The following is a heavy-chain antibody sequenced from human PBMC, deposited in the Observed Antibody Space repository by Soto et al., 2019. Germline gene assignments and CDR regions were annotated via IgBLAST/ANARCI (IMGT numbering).Heavy chain of an antibody. Sequence: EVQLLESGGGLVQPGVSLRLSCAASGFTFSSYAMSWVRQAPGKGLEWVSAISGGPSSTYYADYVKGRFTISRDNSKNTLYLQMNSLRAEDTAVYDCAKERWAAAGTPTMDDWGQGTLVTVSS. CDR1: GFTFSSYA. D-gene: IGHD6-13*01. V-gene: IGHV3-23*01. J-gene: IGHJ4*02. CDR2: ISGGPSST. CDR3: AKERWAAAGTPTMDD.